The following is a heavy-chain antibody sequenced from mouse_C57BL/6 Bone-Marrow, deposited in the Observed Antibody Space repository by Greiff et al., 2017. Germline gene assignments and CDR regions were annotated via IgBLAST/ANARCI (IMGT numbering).Heavy chain of an antibody. Sequence: VKLQQSGAELVRPGASVKLSCKASGYTFTDYYINWVKQRPGQGLEWIARIYPGSGNTYYNEKFKGKATLTAEKSSSTAYMQLSSLTSEDSAVYFCAIVWFAYWGQGTLVTVSA. V-gene: IGHV1-76*01. CDR3: AIVWFAY. J-gene: IGHJ3*01. CDR2: IYPGSGNT. CDR1: GYTFTDYY.